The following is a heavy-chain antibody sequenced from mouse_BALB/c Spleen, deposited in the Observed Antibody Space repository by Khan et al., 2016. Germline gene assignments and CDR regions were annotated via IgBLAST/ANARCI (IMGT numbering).Heavy chain of an antibody. Sequence: VQLQESGAELARPGASVKLSCKASGYTFTSYWMQWVKQRPGQGLEWIGAIYPGDGDTRYTQKFKGKATLTADKSSSTAYMQLSSLASEDSAVYYCASYYGSSYDYFDYWGQCTTLTVSS. CDR3: ASYYGSSYDYFDY. J-gene: IGHJ2*01. CDR2: IYPGDGDT. CDR1: GYTFTSYW. V-gene: IGHV1-87*01. D-gene: IGHD1-1*01.